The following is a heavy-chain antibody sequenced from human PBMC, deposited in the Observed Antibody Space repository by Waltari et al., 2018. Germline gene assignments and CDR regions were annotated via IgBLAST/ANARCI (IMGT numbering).Heavy chain of an antibody. J-gene: IGHJ5*02. V-gene: IGHV1-2*06. CDR3: ARDTFYDFWSGYQSDHT. CDR1: GYTFTGYY. CDR2: INPNSGGT. D-gene: IGHD3-3*01. Sequence: QVQLVQSGAEVKKPGASVKVSCTASGYTFTGYYMHWVRQAPGQGLEWMGRINPNSGGTNYAQKFQGRVTMTRDTSISTAYMELSRLRSDDTAVYYCARDTFYDFWSGYQSDHTWGQGTLVTVSS.